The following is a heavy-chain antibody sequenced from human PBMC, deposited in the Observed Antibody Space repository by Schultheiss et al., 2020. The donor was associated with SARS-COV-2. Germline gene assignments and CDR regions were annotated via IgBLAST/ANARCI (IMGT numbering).Heavy chain of an antibody. CDR1: GFTFSTHE. J-gene: IGHJ4*02. D-gene: IGHD3-22*01. V-gene: IGHV3-48*03. CDR2: ISRSASTI. Sequence: GGSLRLSCAASGFTFSTHEMNWVRQAPGKGLEWVSYISRSASTIYYAGSVKGRFTISRDNAKNTLYLQMHNVRAEDTAVYYCARASESYYYVSSGYYVYWGQGTMVTVSS. CDR3: ARASESYYYVSSGYYVY.